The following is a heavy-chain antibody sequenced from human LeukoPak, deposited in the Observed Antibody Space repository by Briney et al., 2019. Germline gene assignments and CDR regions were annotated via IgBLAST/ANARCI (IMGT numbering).Heavy chain of an antibody. J-gene: IGHJ5*02. CDR3: AKDSVDGYCSSISCRGGNWFDP. CDR2: IWYDGSNK. CDR1: GFTFSSYG. Sequence: GRSLRLSCAASGFTFSSYGMHWVRQAPGKGLEWVAVIWYDGSNKYYADSVKGRFTISRDNSKNTLYLQMNSLRAEDTAVYYCAKDSVDGYCSSISCRGGNWFDPWGQGTLVIVSS. D-gene: IGHD2-2*01. V-gene: IGHV3-33*06.